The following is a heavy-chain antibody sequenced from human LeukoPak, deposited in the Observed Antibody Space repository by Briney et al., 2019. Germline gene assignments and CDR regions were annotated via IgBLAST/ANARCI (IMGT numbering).Heavy chain of an antibody. V-gene: IGHV4-59*01. CDR1: GGSISSYY. J-gene: IGHJ4*02. CDR2: IYYSGST. D-gene: IGHD3-3*01. Sequence: SETLSLTCTVSGGSISSYYWSWIRHPPGKGLEWIGYIYYSGSTNYNPSLKSRVTISVDTSKNQFSLKLSSVTAADTAVYYCAGSTTLFWSGVDYWGQGTLVTVSS. CDR3: AGSTTLFWSGVDY.